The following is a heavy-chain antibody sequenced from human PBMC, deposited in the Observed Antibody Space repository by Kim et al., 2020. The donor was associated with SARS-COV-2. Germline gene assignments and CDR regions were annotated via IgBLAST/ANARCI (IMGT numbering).Heavy chain of an antibody. Sequence: SLMSRVTISVDTSKNQFSLKLSSVTAADTAVYYCARDLENSYYYDGMDVWGQGTTVTVSS. CDR3: ARDLENSYYYDGMDV. V-gene: IGHV4-31*02. J-gene: IGHJ6*02. D-gene: IGHD2-21*01.